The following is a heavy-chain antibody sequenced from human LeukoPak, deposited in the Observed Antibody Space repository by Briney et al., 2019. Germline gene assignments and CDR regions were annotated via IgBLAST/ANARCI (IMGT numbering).Heavy chain of an antibody. Sequence: GGSLRLSCAASGFTFSSYAMSWVRQAPGKGLEWVSGVTGNAANTYYADSVKGRFTISRDNAKNSLYLQMNSLRAEDTAVYYCARNFWSGYYASGNWFDPWGQGTLVTVSS. CDR1: GFTFSSYA. J-gene: IGHJ5*02. CDR3: ARNFWSGYYASGNWFDP. V-gene: IGHV3-23*01. D-gene: IGHD3-3*01. CDR2: VTGNAANT.